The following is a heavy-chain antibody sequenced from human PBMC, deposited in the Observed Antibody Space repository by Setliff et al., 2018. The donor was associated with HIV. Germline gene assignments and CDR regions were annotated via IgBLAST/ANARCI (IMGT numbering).Heavy chain of an antibody. CDR3: ARDSKEVRYYYDSSGMDV. CDR2: ITPILNIA. CDR1: GGTFSNYT. J-gene: IGHJ6*03. D-gene: IGHD3-22*01. Sequence: SVKVSCKASGGTFSNYTISWVRQAPGQGLEWMGRITPILNIANYAQKFQGRVTITADKSTSTAYMELSSLRSEDTAVYYCARDSKEVRYYYDSSGMDVWGKGTTVTVSS. V-gene: IGHV1-69*04.